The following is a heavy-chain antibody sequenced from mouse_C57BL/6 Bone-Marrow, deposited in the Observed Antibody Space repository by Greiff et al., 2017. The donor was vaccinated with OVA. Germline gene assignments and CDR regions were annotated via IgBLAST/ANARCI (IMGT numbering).Heavy chain of an antibody. CDR1: GYTFTDYY. Sequence: QVQLQQSGAELVRPGASVKLSCKASGYTFTDYYINWVKQRPGQGLEWIARIYPGSGNTYYNEKFKGKATLTADKSSSTAYMQLSSLTSADSAVYFCARSRITTVVEPFAYWGQGTLVTVSA. D-gene: IGHD1-1*01. CDR2: IYPGSGNT. CDR3: ARSRITTVVEPFAY. J-gene: IGHJ3*01. V-gene: IGHV1-76*01.